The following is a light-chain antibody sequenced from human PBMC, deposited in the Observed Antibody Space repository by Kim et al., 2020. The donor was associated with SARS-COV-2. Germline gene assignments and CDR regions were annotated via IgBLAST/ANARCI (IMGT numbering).Light chain of an antibody. CDR1: ISNMGSYNY. J-gene: IGLJ3*02. CDR3: SSFTTRSTLV. CDR2: DVN. V-gene: IGLV2-14*03. Sequence: GQSLTLTCTGTISNMGSYNYVSWHQQHPGKAPKLMIYDVNKRPSGISSRFSGSKSGSTASLTISGLQSEDEADYYCSSFTTRSTLVFGGGTQLTVL.